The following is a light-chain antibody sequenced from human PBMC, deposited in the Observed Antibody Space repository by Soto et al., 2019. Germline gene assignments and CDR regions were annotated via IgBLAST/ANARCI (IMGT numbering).Light chain of an antibody. CDR1: QSVRNNY. J-gene: IGKJ4*01. V-gene: IGKV3-20*01. CDR2: GIS. Sequence: EIVLTQSPGTLSLSPGERATLSCRASQSVRNNYFAWYQQKPGKAPRLLIYGISSRATGIPDRVIGSGSVTDFTLTITRLEPEDFAVYYCQQYGNSPLTFGGGTKVEIK. CDR3: QQYGNSPLT.